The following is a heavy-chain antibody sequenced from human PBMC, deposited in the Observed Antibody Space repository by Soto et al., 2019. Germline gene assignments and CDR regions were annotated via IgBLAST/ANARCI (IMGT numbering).Heavy chain of an antibody. Sequence: SETLSLTCAVSGGSISSGGYSWSWIRQPPGKGLEWIGYIYHSGSTYYNPSLKSRVTISVDRSKNQFSLKLSSVTAADTAVYYCASGIAAAGTLDYWGQGTLVTVSS. CDR1: GGSISSGGYS. J-gene: IGHJ4*02. CDR2: IYHSGST. V-gene: IGHV4-30-2*01. D-gene: IGHD6-13*01. CDR3: ASGIAAAGTLDY.